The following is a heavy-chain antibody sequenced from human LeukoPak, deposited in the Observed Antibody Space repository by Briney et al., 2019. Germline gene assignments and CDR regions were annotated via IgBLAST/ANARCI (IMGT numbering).Heavy chain of an antibody. CDR1: GFSFTDYY. D-gene: IGHD1-1*01. V-gene: IGHV3-11*04. CDR2: ISSSGTTI. J-gene: IGHJ4*02. Sequence: PGGSLRLSCSASGFSFTDYYMSWIRQSPGKGLEWVSYISSSGTTIYYADSVKGRFTISRDTAKNTLYLQMNSLRVEDTAVYYCARGWNDDYWGQGTLVTVSS. CDR3: ARGWNDDY.